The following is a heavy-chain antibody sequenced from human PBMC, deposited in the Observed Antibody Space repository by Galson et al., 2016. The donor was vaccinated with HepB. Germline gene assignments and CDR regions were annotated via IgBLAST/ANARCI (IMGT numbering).Heavy chain of an antibody. CDR3: ARNNSGWYTFAS. J-gene: IGHJ5*01. CDR1: GASVSSSNCY. D-gene: IGHD6-19*01. Sequence: SETLSLTCTVSGASVSSSNCYWGWIRQPPGKGLEWLASVSYSGNTHYNPSLNSRVTISVDTSKNQFSLRLTSVTASDTAIYYCARNNSGWYTFASWGQGTLVTVSS. CDR2: VSYSGNT. V-gene: IGHV4-39*01.